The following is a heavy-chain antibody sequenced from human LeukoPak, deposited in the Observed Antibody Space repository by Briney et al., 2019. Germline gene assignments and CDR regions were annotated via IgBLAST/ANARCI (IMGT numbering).Heavy chain of an antibody. J-gene: IGHJ4*02. CDR1: GFSVSSNY. V-gene: IGHV3-53*01. Sequence: GGSLRLSCAASGFSVSSNYMSWVRQAPGKGLEWVSVIYSGGKTFYADSVKGRFTISRDNSKNTLYLQMNSLRAEDTAVYYCARGDPGAYWGQGTLVTVSS. CDR3: ARGDPGAY. D-gene: IGHD2-21*02. CDR2: IYSGGKT.